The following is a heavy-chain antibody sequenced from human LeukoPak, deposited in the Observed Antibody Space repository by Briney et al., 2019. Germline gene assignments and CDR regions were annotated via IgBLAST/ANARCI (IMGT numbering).Heavy chain of an antibody. J-gene: IGHJ3*02. Sequence: ASVKVSCKASGYTFTGYYMHWVRQAPGQGLEWMGWINPNSGGTNYAQNFQGRVTMTRDTSINTAYMELSSLRSDDTAVYYCARDRLSSSGRGGGYDFDIWGQGTMVTVSS. D-gene: IGHD6-19*01. V-gene: IGHV1-2*02. CDR1: GYTFTGYY. CDR2: INPNSGGT. CDR3: ARDRLSSSGRGGGYDFDI.